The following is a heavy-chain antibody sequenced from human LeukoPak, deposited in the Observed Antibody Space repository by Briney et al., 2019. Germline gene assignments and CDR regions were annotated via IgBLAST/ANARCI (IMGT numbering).Heavy chain of an antibody. CDR3: AKGMRIAAAGTGVDY. Sequence: GGSLRLSCAASGFTFSSYAMSWVRQAPGKGLEWVSAISGSGGSTYYADSVKGRFTISRDNSKNTLYLQMDSLRAEDTAVYYCAKGMRIAAAGTGVDYWGQGTLVTVSS. D-gene: IGHD6-13*01. CDR2: ISGSGGST. V-gene: IGHV3-23*01. CDR1: GFTFSSYA. J-gene: IGHJ4*02.